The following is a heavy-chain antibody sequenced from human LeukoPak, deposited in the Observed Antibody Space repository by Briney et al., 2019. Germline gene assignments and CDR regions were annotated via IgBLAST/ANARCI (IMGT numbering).Heavy chain of an antibody. CDR1: GFTFNIYG. CDR3: ARNFNHFDY. D-gene: IGHD1-14*01. V-gene: IGHV3-30*02. CDR2: IRYDGSNK. J-gene: IGHJ4*02. Sequence: GGSLRLSCAASGFTFNIYGMHWVRQAPGKGLEWVAFIRYDGSNKYYTDSVKGRFPISRDNSKNTLYLQMNSLRAEDTAVYYCARNFNHFDYWGQGTLVTVSS.